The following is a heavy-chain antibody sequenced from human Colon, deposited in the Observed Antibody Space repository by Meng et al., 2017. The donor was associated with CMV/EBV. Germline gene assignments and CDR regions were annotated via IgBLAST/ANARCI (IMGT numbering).Heavy chain of an antibody. V-gene: IGHV3-21*01. Sequence: GGSLKISCVVSGLTFGSSTMSWVRQAPGKGLEWVASINSYAYNVGYADSVKGRFTISRDNAKNSLYLQMNSLGAEDTAVYFCVREIRRAWFDPWGQGTLVTVSS. J-gene: IGHJ5*02. CDR3: VREIRRAWFDP. CDR1: GLTFGSST. CDR2: INSYAYNV.